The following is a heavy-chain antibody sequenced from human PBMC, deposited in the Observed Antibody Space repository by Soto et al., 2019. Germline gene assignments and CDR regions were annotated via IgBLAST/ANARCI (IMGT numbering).Heavy chain of an antibody. CDR2: INPNSGDT. Sequence: QVQLVQSGAEVKKPGASVKVSCKASGYTFTAYDLHWVRQSPGQGLEWMGWINPNSGDTNYAQKFQGSVTMTRDTSISTAYMELSRLTSDDTAVHYCARSSGRYSDFDYWGQGTLVTVSS. CDR1: GYTFTAYD. J-gene: IGHJ4*02. CDR3: ARSSGRYSDFDY. D-gene: IGHD1-26*01. V-gene: IGHV1-2*02.